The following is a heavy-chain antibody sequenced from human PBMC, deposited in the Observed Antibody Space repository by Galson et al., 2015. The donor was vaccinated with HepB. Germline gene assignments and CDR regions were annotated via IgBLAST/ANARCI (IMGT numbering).Heavy chain of an antibody. CDR2: INPNSGGT. CDR3: ARDPSEVGFNYYGSGSAHPDYYYYYGMDV. CDR1: GYTFTGYY. Sequence: SVKVSCKASGYTFTGYYMHWVRQAPGQGLEWIGWINPNSGGTNYAQKFQGRVTMTRDTSISTAYMELSRLRSGDTAVYYCARDPSEVGFNYYGSGSAHPDYYYYYGMDVWGQGTPVTVSS. J-gene: IGHJ6*02. D-gene: IGHD3-10*01. V-gene: IGHV1-2*02.